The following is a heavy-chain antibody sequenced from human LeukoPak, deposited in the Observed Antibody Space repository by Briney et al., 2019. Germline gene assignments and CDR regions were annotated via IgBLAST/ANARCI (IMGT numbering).Heavy chain of an antibody. CDR3: ARQGALVKGIDY. J-gene: IGHJ4*02. CDR1: GYTFTVYY. CDR2: INPNSGVT. D-gene: IGHD6-13*01. Sequence: GASVTLCFKASGYTFTVYYMLWVRQAPGQGLEWMGWINPNSGVTNYAQKFQGRVTMTRDTSISTVYMELSRLRSDDTAVYYCARQGALVKGIDYCGQRTLVTVSS. V-gene: IGHV1-2*02.